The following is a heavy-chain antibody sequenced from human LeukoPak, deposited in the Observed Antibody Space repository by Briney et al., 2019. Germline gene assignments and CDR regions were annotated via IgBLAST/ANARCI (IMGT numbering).Heavy chain of an antibody. Sequence: ASVKVSCKASGYTFTSYGISWVRQAPGQGLEWMGWISAYNGNTNYAQKFQGRVTMTRNTSISTAYMELRSLRSEDTAVYYCARGAFLLQYRRNFDPWGQGTLVTVSS. CDR3: ARGAFLLQYRRNFDP. D-gene: IGHD3-9*01. CDR2: ISAYNGNT. V-gene: IGHV1-18*01. CDR1: GYTFTSYG. J-gene: IGHJ5*02.